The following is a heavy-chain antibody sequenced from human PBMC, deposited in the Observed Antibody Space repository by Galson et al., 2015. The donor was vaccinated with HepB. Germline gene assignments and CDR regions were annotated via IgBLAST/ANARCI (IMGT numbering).Heavy chain of an antibody. D-gene: IGHD1-1*01. CDR3: ARGLERPPDFDY. CDR2: ISSSSSYT. CDR1: GFTFSDYY. J-gene: IGHJ4*02. V-gene: IGHV3-11*06. Sequence: SLRLSCAASGFTFSDYYMSWIRQAPGKGLEWVSYISSSSSYTNYADSVKGRFTISRDNAKNSLYLQMNSLRAEDTAVYYCARGLERPPDFDYWGQGTLVTVSS.